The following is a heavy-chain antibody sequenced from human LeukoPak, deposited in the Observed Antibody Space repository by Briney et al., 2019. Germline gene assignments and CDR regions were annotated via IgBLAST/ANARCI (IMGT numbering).Heavy chain of an antibody. D-gene: IGHD3-22*01. CDR1: GGTFSSYA. V-gene: IGHV1-69*04. J-gene: IGHJ4*02. Sequence: SVKVSCTASGGTFSSYAISWVRQAPGQGLEWMGRVIPILGIANYAQKFQGRVTITADKSTSTAYMELSSLRSEDTAVYYCARDYYDSSGYYYSHFDYWGQGTLVTVSS. CDR2: VIPILGIA. CDR3: ARDYYDSSGYYYSHFDY.